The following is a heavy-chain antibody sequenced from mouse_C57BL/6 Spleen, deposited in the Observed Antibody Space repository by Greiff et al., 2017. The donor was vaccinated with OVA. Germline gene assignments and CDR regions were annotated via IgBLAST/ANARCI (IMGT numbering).Heavy chain of an antibody. D-gene: IGHD1-1*01. CDR3: ARSIPDYYGSSYDYFDY. V-gene: IGHV1-81*01. Sequence: QVQLQQSGAELARPGASVKLSCKASGYTFTSYGISWVKQRTGQGLEWIGEIYPRSGNTYYNEKLKGKATLTADKSSSTAYMELRSLTSEDSAVYFCARSIPDYYGSSYDYFDYWGQGTTLTVSS. CDR1: GYTFTSYG. CDR2: IYPRSGNT. J-gene: IGHJ2*01.